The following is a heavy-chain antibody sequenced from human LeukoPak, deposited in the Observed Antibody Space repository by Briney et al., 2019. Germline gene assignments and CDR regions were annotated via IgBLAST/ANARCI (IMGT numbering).Heavy chain of an antibody. D-gene: IGHD1-26*01. CDR1: GGTFSSYA. J-gene: IGHJ4*02. Sequence: RASVKVSCKASGGTFSSYAISWVRQAPGQGLEWMGRIIPIFGTANYAQKFQGRVTITTDESASTAYMELCSLGSEDTAVYYCARINSGSQGFDYWGQGTLVTVSS. CDR2: IIPIFGTA. V-gene: IGHV1-69*05. CDR3: ARINSGSQGFDY.